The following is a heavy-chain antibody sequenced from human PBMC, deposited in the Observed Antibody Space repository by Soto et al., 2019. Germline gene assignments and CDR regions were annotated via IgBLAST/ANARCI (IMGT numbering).Heavy chain of an antibody. J-gene: IGHJ4*02. V-gene: IGHV4-34*01. CDR3: RRGRVAVRGFFDY. CDR1: AGSFSGYY. CDR2: ITHSGST. D-gene: IGHD6-19*01. Sequence: PSETLSLTCAVYAGSFSGYYWSWIRQPPGKGLERIGEITHSGSTNYNPSLKSRVTISVDTSKNQFSLTLSSVTAADTAVFYCRRGRVAVRGFFDYWAQGTLVTVSS.